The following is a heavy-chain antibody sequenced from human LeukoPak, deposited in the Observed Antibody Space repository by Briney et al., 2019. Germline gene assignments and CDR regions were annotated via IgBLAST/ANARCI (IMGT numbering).Heavy chain of an antibody. J-gene: IGHJ4*02. D-gene: IGHD6-6*01. V-gene: IGHV1-8*01. CDR2: MNPNSGNT. CDR3: ARASSSSSYYFDY. CDR1: GYTFTRYD. Sequence: VASVKVSCKASGYTFTRYDINWVRQATGQGLEWMGWMNPNSGNTGYAQKFQGRVTMTRNTSISAAYMELSSLRSEDTAVYYCARASSSSSYYFDYWGQGTLVTVSS.